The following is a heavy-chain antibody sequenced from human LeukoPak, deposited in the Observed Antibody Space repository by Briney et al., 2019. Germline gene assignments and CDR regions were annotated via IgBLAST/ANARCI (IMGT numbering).Heavy chain of an antibody. J-gene: IGHJ6*03. CDR1: GGSISSYY. D-gene: IGHD3-22*01. V-gene: IGHV4-59*01. Sequence: SETLSLTCTASGGSISSYYWSWIRQPPGKGLEWIGYIYYSGSTYYNPSLRSRVTISVDTSKNQFSLKLSSVTAADTAVYYCARSSEGRYYYDSSGFSYYYYYMDVWGKGTTVTISS. CDR2: IYYSGST. CDR3: ARSSEGRYYYDSSGFSYYYYYMDV.